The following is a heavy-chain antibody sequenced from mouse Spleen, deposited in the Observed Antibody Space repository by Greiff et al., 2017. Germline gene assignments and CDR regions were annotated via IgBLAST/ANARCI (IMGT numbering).Heavy chain of an antibody. J-gene: IGHJ3*01. Sequence: QVQLQQSGAELVKPGASVKLSCKASGYTFTEYTIHWVKQRSGQGLEWIGWFYPGSGSIKYNEKFKDKATLTADKSSSTVYMELSRLTSEDSAVYFCARHEEGAYYSYYSYGFAYWGQGTLVTVSA. CDR1: GYTFTEYT. D-gene: IGHD2-12*01. CDR3: ARHEEGAYYSYYSYGFAY. CDR2: FYPGSGSI. V-gene: IGHV1-62-2*01.